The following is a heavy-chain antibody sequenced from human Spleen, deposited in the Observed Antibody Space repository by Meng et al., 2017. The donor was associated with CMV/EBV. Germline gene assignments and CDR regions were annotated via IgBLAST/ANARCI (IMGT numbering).Heavy chain of an antibody. J-gene: IGHJ3*02. CDR3: ASGHGSGTYYNDAFDI. D-gene: IGHD3-10*01. CDR2: INPNSGGT. V-gene: IGHV1-2*02. CDR1: GYTFTGYY. Sequence: ASVKVSCKASGYTFTGYYMHWVRQAPGQGLEWMGWINPNSGGTNYAQKFQGRVTMTRDTSISTAYMELSRLRSDDTAVYYCASGHGSGTYYNDAFDIWGQGTMVTVSS.